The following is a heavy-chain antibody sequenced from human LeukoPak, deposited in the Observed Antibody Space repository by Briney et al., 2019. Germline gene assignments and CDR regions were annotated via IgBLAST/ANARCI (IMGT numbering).Heavy chain of an antibody. Sequence: GGSLRLSCAASGFSFSSYAMHWVRQAPGKGLEWVAVMSSDGTNTYYAASVKGRFTISRDISKNTLHLQMNSLRAEDTAVYYCAREVSVVRGVNWGQGTLVTVSS. J-gene: IGHJ4*02. CDR2: MSSDGTNT. V-gene: IGHV3-30*01. CDR3: AREVSVVRGVN. CDR1: GFSFSSYA. D-gene: IGHD3-10*01.